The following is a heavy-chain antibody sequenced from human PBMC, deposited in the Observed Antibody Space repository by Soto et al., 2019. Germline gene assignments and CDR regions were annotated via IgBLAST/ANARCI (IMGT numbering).Heavy chain of an antibody. V-gene: IGHV3-15*07. Sequence: PGGSLRLSCAASGFTFSNAWMNWVRQAPGKGLEWVGRIKSKTDGGTTDYAAPVKGRFTISRDDSKNTLYLQMNSLKTEDTAVYYCTTGYVAATYYYYGMDVWGQGTTVTVSS. J-gene: IGHJ6*02. CDR3: TTGYVAATYYYYGMDV. CDR1: GFTFSNAW. D-gene: IGHD6-19*01. CDR2: IKSKTDGGTT.